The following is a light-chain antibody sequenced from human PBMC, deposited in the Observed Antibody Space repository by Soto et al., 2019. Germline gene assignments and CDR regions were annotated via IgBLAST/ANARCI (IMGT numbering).Light chain of an antibody. V-gene: IGLV2-23*01. CDR3: CSYAGNYV. CDR1: SSDVGSYNL. CDR2: EGS. Sequence: QSALTQPASVSGSPRQSITISCTGTSSDVGSYNLVSWYQQHPGKAPKLMIYEGSKRPSGVSNSFSGSKSGNTASLTISGLQAEDEADYYCCSYAGNYVFGTGTQV. J-gene: IGLJ1*01.